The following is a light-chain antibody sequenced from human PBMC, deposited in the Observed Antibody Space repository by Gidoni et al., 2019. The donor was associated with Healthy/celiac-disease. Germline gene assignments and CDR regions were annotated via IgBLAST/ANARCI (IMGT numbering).Light chain of an antibody. Sequence: QSVLTQPPSVSGAPGQRFTISCPGSSSNIGAGYDVNWYQQLPGTDPKLLIYGNSDRPSGVPDRFSGSKSGTSASLAITGLQAEDEADYYCQSYDSSLSGSKVFGTGTKVTVL. V-gene: IGLV1-40*01. J-gene: IGLJ1*01. CDR2: GNS. CDR3: QSYDSSLSGSKV. CDR1: SSNIGAGYD.